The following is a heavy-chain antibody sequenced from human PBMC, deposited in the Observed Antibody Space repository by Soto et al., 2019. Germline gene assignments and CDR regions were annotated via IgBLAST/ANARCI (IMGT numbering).Heavy chain of an antibody. CDR3: AKGGGSGWHGDWFDP. V-gene: IGHV3-30*18. J-gene: IGHJ5*02. D-gene: IGHD6-19*01. CDR2: ISYDGSNK. CDR1: GFTFSSYG. Sequence: GGSLRLSCAASGFTFSSYGMHWVRQAPGKGLEWVAVISYDGSNKYYADSVKGRFTISRDNSKNTLYLQMNSLRAEDTAVYYCAKGGGSGWHGDWFDPWGQGXLVTVSS.